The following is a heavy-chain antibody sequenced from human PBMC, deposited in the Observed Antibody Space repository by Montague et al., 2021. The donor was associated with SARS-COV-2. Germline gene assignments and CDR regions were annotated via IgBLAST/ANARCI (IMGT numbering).Heavy chain of an antibody. CDR1: GGSISSYY. CDR3: ARDLIVYDYVWGSYRPYGMDV. J-gene: IGHJ6*02. D-gene: IGHD3-16*02. V-gene: IGHV4-4*07. CDR2: IYISGST. Sequence: SETLSLTCTVSGGSISSYYWSWIRQPAGKGLEWIGRIYISGSTNYNPSLNSRVTMSVDTSKNQFSLKLSPVAAADTAVYYCARDLIVYDYVWGSYRPYGMDVWGQGTTVTVSS.